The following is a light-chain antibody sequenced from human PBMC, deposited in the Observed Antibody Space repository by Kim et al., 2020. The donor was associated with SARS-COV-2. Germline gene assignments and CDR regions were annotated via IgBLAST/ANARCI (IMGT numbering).Light chain of an antibody. J-gene: IGKJ1*01. CDR2: GAS. Sequence: AIQMTQSPSSLSASVGDRVTITCRASQGIRSDLGWYQQKPGKAPRLLIYGASSLHSGVPSRFSGSASGTDFTLTITSLQPEDFATYYCLQDYSYPRTFGQGTKVDIK. CDR3: LQDYSYPRT. V-gene: IGKV1-6*01. CDR1: QGIRSD.